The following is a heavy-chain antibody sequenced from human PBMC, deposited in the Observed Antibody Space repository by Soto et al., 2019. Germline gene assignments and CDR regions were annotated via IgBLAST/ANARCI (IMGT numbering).Heavy chain of an antibody. CDR2: IYYSGNT. Sequence: ALEILSLTCTVSGGSTNTYCWSWIRQPPGKGLEWLGYIYYSGNTNYNPSLKSRVTISIDTSKNQFSLRLSSVTAADTAVYYCARHRGGVIVSNYWYFDLWGRGALVTVSS. V-gene: IGHV4-59*08. CDR1: GGSTNTYC. CDR3: ARHRGGVIVSNYWYFDL. J-gene: IGHJ2*01. D-gene: IGHD3-16*02.